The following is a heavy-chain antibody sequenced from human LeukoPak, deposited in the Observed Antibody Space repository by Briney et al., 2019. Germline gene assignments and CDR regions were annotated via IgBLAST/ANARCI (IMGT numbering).Heavy chain of an antibody. J-gene: IGHJ6*02. Sequence: SETLSLTCSVSGGSISSGGYYWSWIRQHPGKGLEWIGYIYYSGNTYYNPSLKSRVIISVDTSKNQFSLKVNSVTAADTAVYYCARDARFSGTPPFGMDGWGQGTTVTVSS. CDR3: ARDARFSGTPPFGMDG. CDR2: IYYSGNT. D-gene: IGHD6-25*01. CDR1: GGSISSGGYY. V-gene: IGHV4-31*03.